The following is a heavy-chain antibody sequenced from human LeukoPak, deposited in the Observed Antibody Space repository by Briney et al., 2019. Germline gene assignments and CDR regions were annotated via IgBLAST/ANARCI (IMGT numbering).Heavy chain of an antibody. V-gene: IGHV1-24*01. CDR1: GYTLTELS. CDR3: ATVAARPLYNWFAP. J-gene: IGHJ5*02. Sequence: APVKVSCKVSGYTLTELSMHWVRQAPGKGLEWMGGFDPEDGETIYAQKFQGRVTMTEDTSTDTAYMDLSSLRSEDTAVYYCATVAARPLYNWFAPWGQGTLVTVSS. CDR2: FDPEDGET. D-gene: IGHD6-6*01.